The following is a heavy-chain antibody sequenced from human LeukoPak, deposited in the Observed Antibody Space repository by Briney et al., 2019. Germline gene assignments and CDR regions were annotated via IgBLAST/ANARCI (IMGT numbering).Heavy chain of an antibody. CDR1: GGSISSSSYY. J-gene: IGHJ5*02. D-gene: IGHD3-22*01. CDR2: IYYSGST. Sequence: SETPSLTCTVSGGSISSSSYYWGWIRQPPGKGLEWIGSIYYSGSTYYNPSLKSRVTISVDTSKNQFSLKLSSVTAADTAVYYCARQDYYDSSGYQIHNWFDPWGQGTLVTVSS. V-gene: IGHV4-39*01. CDR3: ARQDYYDSSGYQIHNWFDP.